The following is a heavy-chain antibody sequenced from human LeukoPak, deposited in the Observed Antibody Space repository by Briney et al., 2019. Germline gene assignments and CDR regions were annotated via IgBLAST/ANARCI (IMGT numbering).Heavy chain of an antibody. J-gene: IGHJ4*02. Sequence: GGSLRLSCAASGFTFNTFAMHWVRQAPGKGVEFVSSISSSGGNTYYANSVKGRFTISRADSKNTLYLQMGSPRPEDMAVYYCARASGRGLYYFDYWGQGTLVTVSS. V-gene: IGHV3-64*01. CDR2: ISSSGGNT. CDR3: ARASGRGLYYFDY. CDR1: GFTFNTFA. D-gene: IGHD2-15*01.